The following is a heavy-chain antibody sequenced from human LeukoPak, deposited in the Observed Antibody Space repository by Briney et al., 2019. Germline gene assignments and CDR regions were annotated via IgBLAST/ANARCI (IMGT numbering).Heavy chain of an antibody. J-gene: IGHJ4*02. D-gene: IGHD2-2*01. Sequence: GGSLRLSCAASGFTFSSYAMPWVRQAPGKGLEWVAVISYDGSNKYYADSVKGRFTISRDNSKNTLYLQMNSLRAEDTAVYYCARWTVSVVPAAISDYWGQGTLVTVSS. CDR3: ARWTVSVVPAAISDY. CDR1: GFTFSSYA. CDR2: ISYDGSNK. V-gene: IGHV3-30-3*01.